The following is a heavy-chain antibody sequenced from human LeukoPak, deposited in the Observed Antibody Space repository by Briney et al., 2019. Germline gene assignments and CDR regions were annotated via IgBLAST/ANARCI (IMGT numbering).Heavy chain of an antibody. CDR2: IYTSGST. Sequence: PETLSLTCTVSGGSISSYYWSWIRQPPGKGLEWIGYIYTSGSTNYNPSLKSRVTISVDTSKNQFSLKLSSVTAADTAVYYCARGGWYGYSGYDCWGQGTLVTVSS. V-gene: IGHV4-4*09. J-gene: IGHJ4*02. D-gene: IGHD5-12*01. CDR3: ARGGWYGYSGYDC. CDR1: GGSISSYY.